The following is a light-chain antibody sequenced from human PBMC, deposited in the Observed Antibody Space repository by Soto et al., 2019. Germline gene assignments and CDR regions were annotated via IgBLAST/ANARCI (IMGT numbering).Light chain of an antibody. CDR2: GNN. CDR1: SSNIGAHFD. V-gene: IGLV1-40*01. Sequence: QSVLTQPPSVSGAPGQRVTISCTGTSSNIGAHFDVHWYQQLPGAAPKLLIYGNNNRPSGVPDRFSGSKSGTSASLVITGLQSEDEADYYCQSYDIGLSARYVFGTGTKVTVL. CDR3: QSYDIGLSARYV. J-gene: IGLJ1*01.